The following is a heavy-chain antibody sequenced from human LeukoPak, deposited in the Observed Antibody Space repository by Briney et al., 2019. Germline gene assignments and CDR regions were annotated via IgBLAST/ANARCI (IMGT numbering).Heavy chain of an antibody. V-gene: IGHV3-48*02. D-gene: IGHD1-26*01. J-gene: IGHJ4*02. CDR3: ARNPAGIGDY. Sequence: VGSLRLSCAASGFTFSTYNMNWVRQAPGKGLEWVSFISSDSRIIYYADSVKGRFTVSRDNAKNSLYLQMNSLRDEDTAVYYCARNPAGIGDYWGQGTLVTVSS. CDR1: GFTFSTYN. CDR2: ISSDSRII.